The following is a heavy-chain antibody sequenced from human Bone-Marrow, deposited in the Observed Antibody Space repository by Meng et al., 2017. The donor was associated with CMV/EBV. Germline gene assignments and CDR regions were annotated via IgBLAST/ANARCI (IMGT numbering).Heavy chain of an antibody. J-gene: IGHJ3*01. CDR3: ARDATEQAGNTMVIVTNDAFDV. Sequence: ASVKVSCKASGYIFTTYYIHWVRQAPGQGLEWMGIINPIGGINTYAQKFQGRLTITRDTPTSTAYMEPSSLPSENTAIYSCARDATEQAGNTMVIVTNDAFDVWGQGTVVTVSS. CDR2: INPIGGIN. D-gene: IGHD3-10*01. V-gene: IGHV1-46*01. CDR1: GYIFTTYY.